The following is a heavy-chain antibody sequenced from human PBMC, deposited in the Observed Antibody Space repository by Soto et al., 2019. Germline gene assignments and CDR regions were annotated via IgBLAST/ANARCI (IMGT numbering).Heavy chain of an antibody. J-gene: IGHJ4*02. D-gene: IGHD3-16*02. CDR1: GGSISSSSYY. CDR3: ATLGELSSIDY. Sequence: SETLSLTCTVSGGSISSSSYYWGWIRQPPGKGLEWIGSIYYSGSTYYNPSLKSRVTISVDTSKNQFSLKLSSVTAADTAVYYCATLGELSSIDYWGQGTLVTVSS. V-gene: IGHV4-39*01. CDR2: IYYSGST.